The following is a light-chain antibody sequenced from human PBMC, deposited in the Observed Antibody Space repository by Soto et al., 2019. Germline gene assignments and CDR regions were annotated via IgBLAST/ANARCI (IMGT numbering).Light chain of an antibody. CDR2: EVT. Sequence: QSVLTQPASVSGSPGQSITFSCTGTSSDVGGYNYVSWYQQHPGKAPKLMIYEVTNRPSGVSNRFSGSKSGNTASLTISGLQAEDEADYYCSSYTSRSTLVFGTGTKLTVL. J-gene: IGLJ1*01. CDR3: SSYTSRSTLV. V-gene: IGLV2-14*01. CDR1: SSDVGGYNY.